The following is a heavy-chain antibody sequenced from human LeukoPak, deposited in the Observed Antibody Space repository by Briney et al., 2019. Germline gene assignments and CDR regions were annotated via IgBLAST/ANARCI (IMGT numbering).Heavy chain of an antibody. D-gene: IGHD2/OR15-2a*01. CDR2: IYSGGST. Sequence: GGSLRLSCAASGFTFSSYGMSWVRQAPGKGLEWVSVIYSGGSTYYADSVKGRFTISRDNSKDTLYLQMNSLRAEDTAVYYCARESSMDNWFDPWGQGTLVTVSS. CDR1: GFTFSSYG. V-gene: IGHV3-66*01. CDR3: ARESSMDNWFDP. J-gene: IGHJ5*02.